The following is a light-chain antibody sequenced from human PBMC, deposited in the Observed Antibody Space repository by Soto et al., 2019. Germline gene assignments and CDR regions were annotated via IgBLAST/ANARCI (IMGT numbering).Light chain of an antibody. J-gene: IGKJ2*01. V-gene: IGKV3-15*01. CDR1: ESLFGF. CDR3: QSYNDWTFA. Sequence: DIVLTQSPATLSVSPGDTVTLSCRASESLFGFLAWYQQKPGQAPRLLMYGVSTRSTGIPARFSGGGSATDFTLTISSLQSEDAAFYFCQSYNDWTFASGLGTRLEI. CDR2: GVS.